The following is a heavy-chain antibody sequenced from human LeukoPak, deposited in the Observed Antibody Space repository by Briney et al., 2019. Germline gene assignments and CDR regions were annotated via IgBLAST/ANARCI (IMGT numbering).Heavy chain of an antibody. CDR3: AKTLRESSGREYFDL. J-gene: IGHJ2*01. CDR1: GFTFANYA. Sequence: PGGSLRLSCTASGFTFANYAMSWVRQAPGKGLEWVSIISADATGTYYADSLRGRFAISRDNSKNTLYLQLNSLRAEDTAVYYCAKTLRESSGREYFDLWGRGTLVTVSS. CDR2: ISADATGT. D-gene: IGHD6-19*01. V-gene: IGHV3-23*01.